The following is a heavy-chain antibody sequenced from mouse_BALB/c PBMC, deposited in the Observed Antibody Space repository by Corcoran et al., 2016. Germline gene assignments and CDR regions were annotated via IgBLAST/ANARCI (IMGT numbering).Heavy chain of an antibody. CDR3: ARSYDYDYCDY. J-gene: IGHJ2*01. D-gene: IGHD2-4*01. CDR2: IYWDDDK. V-gene: IGHV8-12*01. CDR1: GFSLSTSGMG. Sequence: QVTLKESGPGILQPSQTLSLTCSFSGFSLSTSGMGVSWIRQPSGKGLEWLAHIYWDDDKRYNPSLKSRLTISKDTSRNQVFLKITSVDTADTATYYCARSYDYDYCDYWGQGTTLIVSS.